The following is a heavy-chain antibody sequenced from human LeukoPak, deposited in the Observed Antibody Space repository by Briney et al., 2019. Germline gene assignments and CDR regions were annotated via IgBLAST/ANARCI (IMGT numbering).Heavy chain of an antibody. CDR2: ISGSGGSTI. Sequence: GGSLRLSCAASGFTFSSYSMNWVRQAPGKGLEWVSAISGSGGSTIYYADSVKGRFTISRDNAKNSLYLQMNSLRAEDTAVYYCARGGLGEYPAHYGMDVWGQGTTVTVSS. D-gene: IGHD2-2*01. V-gene: IGHV3-21*04. J-gene: IGHJ6*02. CDR3: ARGGLGEYPAHYGMDV. CDR1: GFTFSSYS.